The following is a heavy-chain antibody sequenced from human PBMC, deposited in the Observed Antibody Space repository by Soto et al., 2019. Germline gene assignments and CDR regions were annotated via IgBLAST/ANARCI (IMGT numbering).Heavy chain of an antibody. V-gene: IGHV4-39*01. Sequence: SETLSLTCPVSRGSISSGTNYLAWIRQPPGKGLEWIANIYYSGSTFYNPSLKSRVTISLDTSKNQFSLKLRSVTAADTAVYYCARHEAGWYFDSWGQGTLVTVSS. D-gene: IGHD6-25*01. J-gene: IGHJ4*02. CDR1: RGSISSGTNY. CDR3: ARHEAGWYFDS. CDR2: IYYSGST.